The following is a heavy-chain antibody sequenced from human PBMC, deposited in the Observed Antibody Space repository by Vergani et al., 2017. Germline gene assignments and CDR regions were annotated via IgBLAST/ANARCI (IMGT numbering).Heavy chain of an antibody. CDR1: HDSVSNTFYY. CDR3: ARDPLYSTTLPFLLLDMDV. V-gene: IGHV4-39*07. J-gene: IGHJ6*02. D-gene: IGHD6-13*01. Sequence: QVQLQESGPGLVKPSETLSLTCTVSHDSVSNTFYYLGWIRQTPGKGLEWIGSIYYSGSTYYTPSLESRVTMSVDTSKSQFSLQLSSVTAADTAVYYCARDPLYSTTLPFLLLDMDVWVQGTTVTVSS. CDR2: IYYSGST.